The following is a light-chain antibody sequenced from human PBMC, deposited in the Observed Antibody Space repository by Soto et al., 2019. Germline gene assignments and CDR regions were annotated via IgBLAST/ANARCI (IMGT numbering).Light chain of an antibody. CDR2: AAS. CDR1: QTISSY. CDR3: LQGNTTRLT. V-gene: IGKV1-39*01. Sequence: DIQMTQSPSSLSASVGDRVTITCRASQTISSYLNWYQQKPGKAPTLLIFAASPLPSGVASSFSGSGSRTDFTITINSLQHEGLARYYCLQGNTTRLTVGGGTKVDIK. J-gene: IGKJ4*01.